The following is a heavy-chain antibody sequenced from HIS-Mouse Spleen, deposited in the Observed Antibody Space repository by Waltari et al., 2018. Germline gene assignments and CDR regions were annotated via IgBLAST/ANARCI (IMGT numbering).Heavy chain of an antibody. Sequence: QVQLVESGGGVVQPGRSLRLSCAASGFTFSSYGMTGVRQAPGKGVGGVAVISYDGSNKYYADSVKGRFTISRDNSKNTLYLQMNSLRAEDTAVYYCAREFGLLPPISSRDYDAFDIWGQGTMVTVSS. V-gene: IGHV3-30*03. D-gene: IGHD3-10*01. CDR3: AREFGLLPPISSRDYDAFDI. CDR2: ISYDGSNK. CDR1: GFTFSSYG. J-gene: IGHJ3*02.